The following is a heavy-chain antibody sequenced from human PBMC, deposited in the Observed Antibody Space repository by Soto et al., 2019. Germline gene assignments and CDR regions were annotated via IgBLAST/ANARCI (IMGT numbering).Heavy chain of an antibody. CDR3: ARDSPIGSTFSGYDAIDY. D-gene: IGHD5-12*01. Sequence: QVQLVQSGAEVKKPGSSVKVSCKASGGPFSNDIITWVRQAPGQGLEWMGRIIPLLSTSTYAQKFQGRLRITAXRXTXTXXMELNNLRSEDTAVYYCARDSPIGSTFSGYDAIDYWGQGTRITVSS. V-gene: IGHV1-69*08. J-gene: IGHJ4*02. CDR2: IIPLLSTS. CDR1: GGPFSNDI.